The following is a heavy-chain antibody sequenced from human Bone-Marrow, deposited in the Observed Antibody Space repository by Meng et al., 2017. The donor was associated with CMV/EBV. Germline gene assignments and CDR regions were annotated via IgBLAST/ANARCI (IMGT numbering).Heavy chain of an antibody. CDR2: ISGSGGST. V-gene: IGHV3-23*01. D-gene: IGHD1-26*01. Sequence: GGSLRLSCAASGFTFSSYAMSWVRQAPGKGLEWVSAISGSGGSTYYADSVKGRFTISRDNAKNSLYLQMSSLRAEDTAVYYCATTAKGGWELLREDYWGQRTLVTVSS. CDR1: GFTFSSYA. J-gene: IGHJ4*02. CDR3: ATTAKGGWELLREDY.